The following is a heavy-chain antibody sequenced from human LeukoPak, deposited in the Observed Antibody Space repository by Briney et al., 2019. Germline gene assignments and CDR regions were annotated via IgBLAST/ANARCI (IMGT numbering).Heavy chain of an antibody. D-gene: IGHD3-9*01. V-gene: IGHV4-34*01. J-gene: IGHJ6*02. Sequence: PSETLSLTCAVYGGSFSGYYWSWIRQPPGKGLEWIGEINHSGSTNYNPSLKSRVTISVDTSKNQFSLKLSSVTAADTAVYYCARADILTGYRSAYYYYGMDVWGQGTTVTVSS. CDR2: INHSGST. CDR1: GGSFSGYY. CDR3: ARADILTGYRSAYYYYGMDV.